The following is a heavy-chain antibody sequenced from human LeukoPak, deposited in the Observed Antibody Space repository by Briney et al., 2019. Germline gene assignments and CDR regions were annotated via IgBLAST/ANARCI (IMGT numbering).Heavy chain of an antibody. CDR1: GFTFSTYA. V-gene: IGHV3-23*01. J-gene: IGHJ4*02. CDR3: ARDVPYYYDSSGYYSPFDC. D-gene: IGHD3-22*01. CDR2: ISGTGGRT. Sequence: GGSLRLSCAASGFTFSTYAMSWVRQAPGKGLEWVSDISGTGGRTYYADSAKGRFTISRDNSKNTVDLLMNSLRAEDTAIYYCARDVPYYYDSSGYYSPFDCWGQGTLVTVSS.